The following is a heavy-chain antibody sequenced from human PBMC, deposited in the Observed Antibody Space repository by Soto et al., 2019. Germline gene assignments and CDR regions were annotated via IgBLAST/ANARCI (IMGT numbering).Heavy chain of an antibody. V-gene: IGHV1-46*01. Sequence: VASVKVSCKASGYTFTSYYMHCLRQAPGQGLEWMGIINPSWGSTSYAQKFQGRVTMTRDTSTSTVYMELSSLRSEDTAVYYCARDLRYYYDSSGYSFDYRGQGTLVTVSS. D-gene: IGHD3-22*01. J-gene: IGHJ4*02. CDR1: GYTFTSYY. CDR2: INPSWGST. CDR3: ARDLRYYYDSSGYSFDY.